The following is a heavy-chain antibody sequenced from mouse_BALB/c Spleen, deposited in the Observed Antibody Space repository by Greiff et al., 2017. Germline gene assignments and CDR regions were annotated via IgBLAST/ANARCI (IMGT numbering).Heavy chain of an antibody. CDR2: INPSTGYT. Sequence: QVQLQQSGAELAKPGASVKMSCTASGYTFTSYWMHWVRQWPGQGLEWIGYINPSTGYTEYTQKFKDKATLTADKSSSTDYMQLSSLTSEDSAVYYCARSARSLGYLDVWGAGTTVTVSA. J-gene: IGHJ1*01. V-gene: IGHV1-7*01. CDR1: GYTFTSYW. CDR3: ARSARSLGYLDV. D-gene: IGHD6-1*01.